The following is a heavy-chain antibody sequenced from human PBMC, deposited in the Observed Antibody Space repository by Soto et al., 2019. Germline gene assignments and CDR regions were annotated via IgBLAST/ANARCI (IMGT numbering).Heavy chain of an antibody. CDR3: AKNQERELPRVIDF. CDR2: ISGSGGVT. V-gene: IGHV3-23*01. CDR1: GFSFNSNA. Sequence: GGSLRLSCTASGFSFNSNAMSWVRQAPGKGLEWVSVISGSGGVTFYADSVKGRFFISRDNSKNTMFLQMNSLRAEDTALYYCAKNQERELPRVIDFWGQGTLVTVSS. D-gene: IGHD1-7*01. J-gene: IGHJ4*02.